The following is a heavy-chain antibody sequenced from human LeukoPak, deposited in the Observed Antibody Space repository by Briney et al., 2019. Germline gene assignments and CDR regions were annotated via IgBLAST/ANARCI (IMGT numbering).Heavy chain of an antibody. CDR3: ATLVPYGSGSYYPHGRFSHPLDP. D-gene: IGHD3-10*01. J-gene: IGHJ5*02. CDR2: FDPEDGET. V-gene: IGHV1-24*01. CDR1: GYTLTELS. Sequence: GASVKVSCKVSGYTLTELSMHWVRQAPGKGLEWMGGFDPEDGETIYAQKFQGRVTMTEDTSTDTAYMELSSLRSEDTAVYYCATLVPYGSGSYYPHGRFSHPLDPWGQGTLVTVSS.